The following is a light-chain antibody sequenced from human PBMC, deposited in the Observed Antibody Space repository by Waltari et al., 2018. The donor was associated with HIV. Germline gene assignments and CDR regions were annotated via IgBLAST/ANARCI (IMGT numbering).Light chain of an antibody. V-gene: IGLV1-40*01. CDR1: SSNIGARFD. CDR2: GMN. Sequence: SVLTQPPSVSGAPGQRVTISCTGSSSNIGARFDVHWYQQLPGTAPKLLIYGMNKRPSVFPDRFSGCKAGTSAALAITGLQAGDEADYYGQSYDSSLGGSVFGGGTKLTVL. CDR3: QSYDSSLGGSV. J-gene: IGLJ2*01.